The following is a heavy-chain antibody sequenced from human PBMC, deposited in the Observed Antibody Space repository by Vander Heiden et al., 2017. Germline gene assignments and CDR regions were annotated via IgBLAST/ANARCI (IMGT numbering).Heavy chain of an antibody. CDR2: MNPNSGNT. V-gene: IGHV1-8*01. Sequence: QVQLVQSGAEVKKPGASVKVSCKASGYTFTSYDINWVRQATGQGLEWMGWMNPNSGNTGYAQKFQGRVTMTRNTSISTAYMELSSLRSEDTAVYYCAGSGSPGVTIKGHYGMDVWGQGTTVTVSS. D-gene: IGHD3-10*01. CDR3: AGSGSPGVTIKGHYGMDV. J-gene: IGHJ6*02. CDR1: GYTFTSYD.